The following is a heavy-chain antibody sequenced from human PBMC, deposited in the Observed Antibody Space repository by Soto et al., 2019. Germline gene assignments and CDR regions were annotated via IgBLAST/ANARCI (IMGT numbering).Heavy chain of an antibody. J-gene: IGHJ6*03. CDR1: GFTFSSYA. V-gene: IGHV3-23*01. Sequence: GGSLRLSCAASGFTFSSYAMSWVRQAPGKGLEWVSAISGSGGSTYYADSVKGRLTISRDNSKNTLYLQMNSLRAEDTAVYYCAKEGAARQYYYYYYLAVWGEGTTVTVSS. D-gene: IGHD6-6*01. CDR3: AKEGAARQYYYYYYLAV. CDR2: ISGSGGST.